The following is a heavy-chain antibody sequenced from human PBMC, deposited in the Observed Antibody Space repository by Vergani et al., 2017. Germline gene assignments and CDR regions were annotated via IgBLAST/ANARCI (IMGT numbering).Heavy chain of an antibody. CDR3: AKRPAAGIDS. CDR1: GFTFSSYA. CDR2: ISGSGGST. Sequence: EVQLLESGGGLVQPGGSLRLSCAASGFTFSSYAMSWVRQAPGKGLEWVSTISGSGGSTYYADSVKGRFTIARDNSKNTLYLQMNSLRAEDTAVYFCAKRPAAGIDSWGQGTLVTVSS. V-gene: IGHV3-23*01. J-gene: IGHJ4*02. D-gene: IGHD2-2*01.